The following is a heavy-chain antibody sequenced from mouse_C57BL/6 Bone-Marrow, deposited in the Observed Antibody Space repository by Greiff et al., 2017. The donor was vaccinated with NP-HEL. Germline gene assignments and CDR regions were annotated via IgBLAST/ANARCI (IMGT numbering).Heavy chain of an antibody. J-gene: IGHJ1*03. CDR2: ISSGGSYT. Sequence: VQLKQSGGDLVKPGGSLKLSCAASGFTFSSYGMSWVRQTPDKRLEWVATISSGGSYTYYPDSVKGRFTISRDNAKNTLYLQMSSLKSEDTAMYYCAPPGYFDVWGTGTTVTVSS. V-gene: IGHV5-6*01. CDR1: GFTFSSYG. CDR3: APPGYFDV.